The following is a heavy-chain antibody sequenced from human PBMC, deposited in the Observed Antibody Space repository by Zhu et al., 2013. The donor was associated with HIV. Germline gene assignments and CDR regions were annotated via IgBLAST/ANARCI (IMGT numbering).Heavy chain of an antibody. CDR2: IIPIFGTA. D-gene: IGHD3-22*01. V-gene: IGHV1-69*01. J-gene: IGHJ4*02. Sequence: QVQLVQSGAEVKKPGSSVKVSCKASGGTFSSYAISWVRQAPGQGLEWMGGIIPIFGTANYAQKFQGRVTITADESTSTAYMELSSLRSEDTAVYYCARGLVYYYDSSGYREFDYWGQGTLVTVSS. CDR1: GGTFSSYA. CDR3: ARGLVYYYDSSGYREFDY.